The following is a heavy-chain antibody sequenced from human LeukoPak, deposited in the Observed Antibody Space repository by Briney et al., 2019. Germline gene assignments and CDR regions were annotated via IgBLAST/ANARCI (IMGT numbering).Heavy chain of an antibody. Sequence: GASVKVSCKVSGYTLTELSMHWVRQAPGKGLEWMGGFDPEDGETIYAQKFQGRVTMTEDTSTDTAYTELSSLRSEDTAVYYCAADGVAVAAEGEWYFDLWGRGTLVTVSS. CDR3: AADGVAVAAEGEWYFDL. J-gene: IGHJ2*01. CDR2: FDPEDGET. CDR1: GYTLTELS. D-gene: IGHD6-19*01. V-gene: IGHV1-24*01.